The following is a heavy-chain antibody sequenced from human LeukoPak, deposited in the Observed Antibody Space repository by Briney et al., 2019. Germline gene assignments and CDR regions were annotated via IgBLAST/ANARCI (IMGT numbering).Heavy chain of an antibody. CDR3: ARTNWGHFDY. D-gene: IGHD7-27*01. Sequence: PSETLSLTCTVSGGSISSYYWSWIRQPPGKGLEWIGYIYYSGSTNYNPSLKSRVTISVDTSKNQFSLKLSSVTAADTAVYYCARTNWGHFDYWGRGTLVTVSS. CDR2: IYYSGST. CDR1: GGSISSYY. J-gene: IGHJ4*02. V-gene: IGHV4-59*01.